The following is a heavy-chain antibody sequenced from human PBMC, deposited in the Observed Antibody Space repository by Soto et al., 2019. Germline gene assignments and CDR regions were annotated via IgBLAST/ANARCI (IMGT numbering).Heavy chain of an antibody. D-gene: IGHD3-22*01. J-gene: IGHJ3*02. V-gene: IGHV1-69*13. Sequence: GASVKVSCKASGGTFSSYAISWVRQAPGQGLEWMGGIIPIFGTANYAQKFQGRVTITADESTSTAYMELSSLRSEDTAVYYCARGVGAHSITMIVVVMNEAFEIWGQGTMVTVSS. CDR2: IIPIFGTA. CDR1: GGTFSSYA. CDR3: ARGVGAHSITMIVVVMNEAFEI.